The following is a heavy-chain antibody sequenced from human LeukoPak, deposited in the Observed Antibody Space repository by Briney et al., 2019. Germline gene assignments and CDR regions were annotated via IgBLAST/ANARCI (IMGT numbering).Heavy chain of an antibody. CDR1: GFSISSKY. Sequence: GGSLRLSCAASGFSISSKYLSWVRQAPGKGLEWVANIKQDGNEKYYVDSVKGRFTISRDNAKNSLYLQMNSLRAGDTAVYYCARGPTMNAFDVWGQGTMVTVSS. V-gene: IGHV3-7*04. CDR2: IKQDGNEK. D-gene: IGHD3-22*01. J-gene: IGHJ3*01. CDR3: ARGPTMNAFDV.